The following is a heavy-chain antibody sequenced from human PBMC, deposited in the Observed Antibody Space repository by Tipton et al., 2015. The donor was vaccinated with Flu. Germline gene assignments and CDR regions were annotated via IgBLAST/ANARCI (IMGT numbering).Heavy chain of an antibody. CDR1: GGSISSFY. J-gene: IGHJ6*02. V-gene: IGHV4-59*01. CDR2: IYYSGST. D-gene: IGHD1-26*01. CDR3: ARDGGIVGVKGGMDV. Sequence: TLSLTCTVSGGSISSFYWSWIRQPPGKGLEWIGYIYYSGSTNYNPSLKSRVTISVDTSKNQFSLKLSSVTAADTAVYHCARDGGIVGVKGGMDVWGQGTTVTVSS.